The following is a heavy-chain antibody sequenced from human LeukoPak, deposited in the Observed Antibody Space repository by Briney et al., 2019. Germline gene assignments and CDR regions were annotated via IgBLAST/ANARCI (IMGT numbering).Heavy chain of an antibody. V-gene: IGHV3-23*01. D-gene: IGHD2-8*02. CDR3: ATYRQVLLPFES. J-gene: IGHJ4*02. CDR2: IFPSGGEI. CDR1: GFTFSTCA. Sequence: GGSLRLSCAASGFTFSTCAMIWVRQPPGKGLEWVSSIFPSGGEIHYADSVRGRFTISRDNSKSTLSLQMNSLRAEDTAIYYCATYRQVLLPFESWGQGTLVTVSS.